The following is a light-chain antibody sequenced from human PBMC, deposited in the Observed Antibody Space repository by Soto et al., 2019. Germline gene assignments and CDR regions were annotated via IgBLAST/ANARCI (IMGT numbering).Light chain of an antibody. CDR3: QQYGSSPMYS. Sequence: EMVLTQSPGTLSLSPGESATLSCRASQSVTSSNLAWYQQRAGQAPRLVIYGASNRATGIPDRFSGSGSGTDFTLTISRLEPEDFAVYYCQQYGSSPMYSFGQGTKLEIK. V-gene: IGKV3-20*01. CDR1: QSVTSSN. CDR2: GAS. J-gene: IGKJ2*03.